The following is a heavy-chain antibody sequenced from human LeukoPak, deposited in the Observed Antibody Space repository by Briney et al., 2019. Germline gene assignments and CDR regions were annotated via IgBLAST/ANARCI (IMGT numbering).Heavy chain of an antibody. CDR3: AKDLDDSSGYYYPGFDY. CDR2: ISYDGSNK. CDR1: GFTFSSYG. V-gene: IGHV3-30*18. D-gene: IGHD3-22*01. Sequence: GGSLRLSCAASGFTFSSYGTHWVRQAPGKGLEWVAVISYDGSNKYYADSVKGRFTISRDNSKNTLYLQMNSLRAEDTAVYYCAKDLDDSSGYYYPGFDYWGQGTLVTVSS. J-gene: IGHJ4*02.